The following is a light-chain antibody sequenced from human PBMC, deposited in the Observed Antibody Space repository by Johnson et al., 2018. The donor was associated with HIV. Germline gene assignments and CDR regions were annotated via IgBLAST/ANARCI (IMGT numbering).Light chain of an antibody. CDR3: GTWDRNLSGHV. J-gene: IGLJ1*01. V-gene: IGLV1-51*02. Sequence: QSVLTQPPSVSAAPGQKVTISCSGSSSHIGNNYVSWYQQLPGTAPKLLICETNKRPSGIPDRFSGSKSGTSATLGITGLQPGDEADYYCGTWDRNLSGHVYGTWTQVTVL. CDR1: SSHIGNNY. CDR2: ETN.